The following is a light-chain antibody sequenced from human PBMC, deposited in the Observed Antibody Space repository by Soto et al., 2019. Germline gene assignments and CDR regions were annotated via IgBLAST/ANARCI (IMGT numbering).Light chain of an antibody. Sequence: DIQMTQSASTLSASLGDRVTITCRASQSISSWLAWYQQKPGKAPKLLIYDASSLESGVPSRFSGSGSGTESTLTISSLKPDDFATYYCQQYNTYSTFGQGTRLEIK. CDR2: DAS. J-gene: IGKJ5*01. V-gene: IGKV1-5*01. CDR3: QQYNTYST. CDR1: QSISSW.